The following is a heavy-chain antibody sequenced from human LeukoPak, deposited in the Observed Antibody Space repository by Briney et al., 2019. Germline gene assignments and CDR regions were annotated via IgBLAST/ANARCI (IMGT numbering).Heavy chain of an antibody. CDR1: GFTFSSYT. Sequence: GGSLRLSCTASGFTFSSYTMSWVRQVPGKGLKWVSTITTGGPNTYYADSVKGRFTISRDNAKNSLYLQMNSLRAEDTAVYFCATEKQTGSYIEYWGQGTLVTVSS. V-gene: IGHV3-21*04. CDR3: ATEKQTGSYIEY. CDR2: ITTGGPNT. J-gene: IGHJ4*02. D-gene: IGHD7-27*01.